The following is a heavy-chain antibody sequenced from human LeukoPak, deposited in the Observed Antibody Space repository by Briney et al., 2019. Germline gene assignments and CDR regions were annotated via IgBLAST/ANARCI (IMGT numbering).Heavy chain of an antibody. J-gene: IGHJ4*02. CDR3: ARRKGSGWGGETYYFDY. Sequence: GESLKISCKGSNYTFSRHWIGWVRQTPEKGLEWMGIIYPSDSDSRYSPSFQGQVTFSVDRSINTAYLQWSSLKASDTAMYYCARRKGSGWGGETYYFDYWGQGTLVTVSS. V-gene: IGHV5-51*01. CDR2: IYPSDSDS. D-gene: IGHD6-19*01. CDR1: NYTFSRHW.